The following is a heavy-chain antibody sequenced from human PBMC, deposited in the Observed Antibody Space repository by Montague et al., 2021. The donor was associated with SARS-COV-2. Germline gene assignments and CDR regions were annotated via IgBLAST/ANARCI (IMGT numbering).Heavy chain of an antibody. V-gene: IGHV4-59*01. CDR1: GGSISNYY. J-gene: IGHJ6*02. CDR3: ARGGGNYNYGLDV. CDR2: IYYSGST. Sequence: TLSLTCTVSGGSISNYYWSWIRQPPGRGLEWIGYIYYSGSTDYSPSLKSRVTISLDTSKNQFPLKVTSVTAADTAVYYCARGGGNYNYGLDVWGPGTTVTVSS. D-gene: IGHD4-23*01.